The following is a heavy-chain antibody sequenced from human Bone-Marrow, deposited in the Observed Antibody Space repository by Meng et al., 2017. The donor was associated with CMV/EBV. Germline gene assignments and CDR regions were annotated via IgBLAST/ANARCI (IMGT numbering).Heavy chain of an antibody. D-gene: IGHD3-10*01. Sequence: GESLKISCAASGFTFSDYYMSWIRQAPGKGLEWVSYISSSGSTIYYADSVKGRFTISRDNAKNSLYLQMNSLRAEDTAVYYCARDLAPYYYGSGSYYRTNWFDPWGQGTLVTVSS. CDR3: ARDLAPYYYGSGSYYRTNWFDP. V-gene: IGHV3-11*04. CDR1: GFTFSDYY. J-gene: IGHJ5*02. CDR2: ISSSGSTI.